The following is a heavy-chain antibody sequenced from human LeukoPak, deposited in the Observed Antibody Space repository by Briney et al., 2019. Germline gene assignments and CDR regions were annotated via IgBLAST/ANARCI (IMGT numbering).Heavy chain of an antibody. D-gene: IGHD3-10*01. CDR3: ARDLLLRGYGSGSYWYYGMDV. CDR1: GGTFSSYA. V-gene: IGHV1-69*04. J-gene: IGHJ6*02. CDR2: IIPILGTA. Sequence: ASVKVSCKASGGTFSSYAISWVRQAPGQGLEWMGRIIPILGTANYAQKFQGRITITADKSTSTACMELSSLRSEDTAVYYCARDLLLRGYGSGSYWYYGMDVWGQGTTVTVSS.